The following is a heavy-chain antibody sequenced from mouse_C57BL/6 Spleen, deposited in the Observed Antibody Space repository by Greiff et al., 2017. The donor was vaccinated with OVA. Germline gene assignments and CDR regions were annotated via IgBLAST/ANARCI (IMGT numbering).Heavy chain of an antibody. J-gene: IGHJ4*01. CDR1: GYTFTSYW. CDR3: ARWWDGNNLYNAMDY. V-gene: IGHV1-7*01. D-gene: IGHD2-1*01. CDR2: INPSSGYT. Sequence: QVQLLQSGAELAKPGASVKLSCTASGYTFTSYWMHWVKQRPGQGLEWMGYINPSSGYTKYNKKFKDKATLTADKSSSTAYMQLSRLTYEDSAVYYCARWWDGNNLYNAMDYWGQGTTVTVSS.